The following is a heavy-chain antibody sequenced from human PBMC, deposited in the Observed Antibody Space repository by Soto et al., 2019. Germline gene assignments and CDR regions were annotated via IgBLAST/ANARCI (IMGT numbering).Heavy chain of an antibody. CDR2: IYYSGST. CDR1: GGSTSSSSYY. V-gene: IGHV4-39*01. D-gene: IGHD6-13*01. CDR3: ARRHGVYSSSWYETFDY. Sequence: PSETLSLTCTVSGGSTSSSSYYWGWIRQPPGKGLEWIGCIYYSGSTYYNPSLKSRVTISVDTSKNQFSLKLSSVTAADTAVYYCARRHGVYSSSWYETFDYWGQGTLVTVSS. J-gene: IGHJ4*02.